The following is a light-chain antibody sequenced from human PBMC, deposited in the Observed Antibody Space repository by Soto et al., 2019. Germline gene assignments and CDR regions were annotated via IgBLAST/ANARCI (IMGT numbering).Light chain of an antibody. V-gene: IGLV1-44*01. J-gene: IGLJ1*01. CDR2: SNN. CDR1: SSNIGSNT. Sequence: QSVRTQPPSASGTPGQRVTISYSGSSSNIGSNTVNWYQQLPGTAPKLLIYSNNQRPSGVPDRFSGSKSGTSASLAISGLQSEDEADYYCAAWDDSLNGSYVFGTGTKVTVL. CDR3: AAWDDSLNGSYV.